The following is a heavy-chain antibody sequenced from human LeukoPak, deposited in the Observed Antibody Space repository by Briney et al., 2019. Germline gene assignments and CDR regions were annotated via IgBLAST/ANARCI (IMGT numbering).Heavy chain of an antibody. CDR3: AREIVGATRPYYWYFDL. Sequence: SETLSLTCTVSGGSNSSGDYYWSWIRQPPGKGLEWIGYIYYSGSTYYNPSLKSRVTISVDTSKNQFSLKLSSVTAADTAVYYCAREIVGATRPYYWYFDLWGRGTLVTVSS. V-gene: IGHV4-30-4*01. D-gene: IGHD1-26*01. J-gene: IGHJ2*01. CDR2: IYYSGST. CDR1: GGSNSSGDYY.